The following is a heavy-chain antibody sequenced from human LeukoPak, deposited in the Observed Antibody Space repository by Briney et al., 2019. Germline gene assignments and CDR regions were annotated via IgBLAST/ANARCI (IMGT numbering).Heavy chain of an antibody. Sequence: SETLSLTCTVSGGSFSSSSYYWGWIRQPPGKGLEWIGSIYYSGSTYYNPSLKSRVTMSTDTSKNQFSLKLSSVTAADTAVYYCARHVEDADPLYLDHWGQGTLVTVSS. D-gene: IGHD5-24*01. CDR1: GGSFSSSSYY. V-gene: IGHV4-39*01. J-gene: IGHJ4*02. CDR3: ARHVEDADPLYLDH. CDR2: IYYSGST.